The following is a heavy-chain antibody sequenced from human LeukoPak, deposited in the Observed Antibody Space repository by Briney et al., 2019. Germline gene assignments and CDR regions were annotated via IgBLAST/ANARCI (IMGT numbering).Heavy chain of an antibody. J-gene: IGHJ3*02. CDR3: ARDRGHAFDI. CDR1: GFTFSPYW. V-gene: IGHV3-74*01. Sequence: PGGSLRLSCAVSGFTFSPYWMHWVRQALGKGLVWVSCIKSDGSTPTYADSVKGRFTISRDNAKNTLYLQMNSLRADDTAVYYCARDRGHAFDIWGQGTMVTVSS. D-gene: IGHD3-10*01. CDR2: IKSDGSTP.